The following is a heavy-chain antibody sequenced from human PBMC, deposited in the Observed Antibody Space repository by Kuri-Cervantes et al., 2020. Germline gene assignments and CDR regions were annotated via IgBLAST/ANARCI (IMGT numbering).Heavy chain of an antibody. D-gene: IGHD6-19*01. CDR3: ASRSSGWYDAFDI. Sequence: GGSLRLSCKGSGYSFTSYWIGWVRQMPGKGLEWMGIIYPGDSDTRYSPSFQGQVTISADKSISTAYLQWSSLKASDTAMYYCASRSSGWYDAFDIWGQGKMVTVSS. CDR2: IYPGDSDT. J-gene: IGHJ3*02. V-gene: IGHV5-51*01. CDR1: GYSFTSYW.